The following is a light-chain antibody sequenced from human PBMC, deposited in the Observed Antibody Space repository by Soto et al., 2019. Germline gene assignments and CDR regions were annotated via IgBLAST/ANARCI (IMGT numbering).Light chain of an antibody. V-gene: IGKV3-20*01. CDR2: GAS. Sequence: EIVLTQSPGTLSLSPGERATLSCRASQSVSSSYLAWYQQKPGQAPRPLIYGASSRATGIPDRFIGSGSGTEFTLTISLLEPEDCGVYYCQQYGSLSPWTFGQGNKVEIK. J-gene: IGKJ1*01. CDR3: QQYGSLSPWT. CDR1: QSVSSSY.